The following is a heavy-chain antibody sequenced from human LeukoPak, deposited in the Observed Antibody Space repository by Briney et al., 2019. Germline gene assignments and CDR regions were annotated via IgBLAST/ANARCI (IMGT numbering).Heavy chain of an antibody. V-gene: IGHV4-59*01. D-gene: IGHD7-27*01. CDR2: IYYSGST. CDR1: GGSISSYY. CDR3: ARAKQDWGSYYYYMDV. J-gene: IGHJ6*03. Sequence: SETLSLTCTVSGGSISSYYWSWIRQPPGKGPEWIGYIYYSGSTNYNPSLKSRVTISVDTSKNQFSLKLSSVTAADTAVYYCARAKQDWGSYYYYMDVWGKGTTVTVSS.